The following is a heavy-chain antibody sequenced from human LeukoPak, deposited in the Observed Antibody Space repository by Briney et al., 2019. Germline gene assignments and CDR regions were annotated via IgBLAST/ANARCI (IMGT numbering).Heavy chain of an antibody. CDR1: GFTFSSYS. D-gene: IGHD3-16*02. J-gene: IGHJ4*02. CDR3: ATNGKRIMITFGGVIVRDY. Sequence: GGSLRLSCAASGFTFSSYSMNWVRQAPGKGLEWVSSISSSSSYIYYADSVKGRFTISRDNAKNSLYLQMNGLRAEDTAVYYCATNGKRIMITFGGVIVRDYWGQGTLVTVSS. CDR2: ISSSSSYI. V-gene: IGHV3-21*01.